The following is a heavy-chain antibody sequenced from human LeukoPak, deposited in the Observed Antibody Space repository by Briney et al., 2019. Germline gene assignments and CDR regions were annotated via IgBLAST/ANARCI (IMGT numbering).Heavy chain of an antibody. V-gene: IGHV3-64*01. Sequence: GGSLRLLCAASGFTFSSYAMHWVRHAPGKGLEYVSAISSNGGSTYYANSVKGRFTISRDNSKNTLYLQIGSLRAEDMAVYYCARDGMLGYYFDYWGQGTLVTVSS. CDR3: ARDGMLGYYFDY. J-gene: IGHJ4*02. D-gene: IGHD3-10*02. CDR2: ISSNGGST. CDR1: GFTFSSYA.